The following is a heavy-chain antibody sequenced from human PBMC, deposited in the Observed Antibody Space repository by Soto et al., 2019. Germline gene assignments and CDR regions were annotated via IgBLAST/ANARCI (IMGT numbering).Heavy chain of an antibody. CDR1: GFTFSSFS. D-gene: IGHD3-22*01. Sequence: EAQLVESGGGLVQPGGSLRLSCADSGFTFSSFSMNWVRQAPGKGLEWISYISSSSITISYADSVKGRFTISRDNAKNSLYLLMNSLRDDGTAVYYCARLLEDCSDSSGYYPDYFVYWGPGSLVTASS. J-gene: IGHJ4*02. V-gene: IGHV3-48*02. CDR3: ARLLEDCSDSSGYYPDYFVY. CDR2: ISSSSITI.